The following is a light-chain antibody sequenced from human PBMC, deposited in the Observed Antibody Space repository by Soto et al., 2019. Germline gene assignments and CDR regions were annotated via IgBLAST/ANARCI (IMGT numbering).Light chain of an antibody. Sequence: EIVMTQSPATLSVSPGERVTLSCRASQSLTSNLAWYQHQPGQSPRLLIYGASARATGIPARFSGSGSGAEYTLTISSLESYDFAVYYCQQYDKWPCALGQGIKV. CDR2: GAS. J-gene: IGKJ1*01. V-gene: IGKV3-15*01. CDR1: QSLTSN. CDR3: QQYDKWPCA.